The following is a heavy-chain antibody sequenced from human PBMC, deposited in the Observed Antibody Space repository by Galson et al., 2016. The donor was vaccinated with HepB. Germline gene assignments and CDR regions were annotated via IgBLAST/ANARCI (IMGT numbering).Heavy chain of an antibody. CDR2: LTSSGGST. CDR1: GFTFSSYA. D-gene: IGHD5-24*01. Sequence: SLRLSCAASGFTFSSYAMAWVRQAPGKGLEWVSSLTSSGGSTHYTDSVKGRFTISRDNSKNTLYLHMNSLRDEDTAVYYCGGYNDYKAYDYWGQGTLVTVSS. J-gene: IGHJ4*02. CDR3: GGYNDYKAYDY. V-gene: IGHV3-23*01.